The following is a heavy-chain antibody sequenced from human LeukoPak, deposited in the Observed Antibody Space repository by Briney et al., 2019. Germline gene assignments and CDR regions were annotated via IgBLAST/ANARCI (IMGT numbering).Heavy chain of an antibody. CDR2: IYYSGST. CDR3: ARGTVRSSEYYFDY. Sequence: KTSETLSLTCTVSGGSISSYYWNWIRQPPGKGLEWIGYIYYSGSTNYNPSLKSRVTISVDTSKNQFSLKLSSVTAADTAVYYCARGTVRSSEYYFDYWGQGTLVTVSS. J-gene: IGHJ4*02. V-gene: IGHV4-59*01. CDR1: GGSISSYY. D-gene: IGHD6-13*01.